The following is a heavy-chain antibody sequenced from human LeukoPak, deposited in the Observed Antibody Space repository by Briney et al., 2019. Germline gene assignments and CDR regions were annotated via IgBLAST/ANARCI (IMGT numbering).Heavy chain of an antibody. CDR3: ARVRPWVFDY. CDR1: GFTFNSYE. V-gene: IGHV3-53*04. J-gene: IGHJ4*02. CDR2: IYIGDNP. Sequence: GGSLRLSCAASGFTFNSYEMNWVRQAPGKGLEWVSIIYIGDNPHYADSVKGRFTISRHNSKNTLYLQMNNLRDEDTAVYYCARVRPWVFDYWGQGALVTVSS.